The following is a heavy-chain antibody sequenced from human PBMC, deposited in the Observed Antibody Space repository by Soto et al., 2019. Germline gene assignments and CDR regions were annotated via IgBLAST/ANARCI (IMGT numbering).Heavy chain of an antibody. CDR1: GGTFSSYA. Sequence: ASVKVSCKASGGTFSSYAISWVRQAPGQGLEWMGGIIPIFGTANYAQKFQGRVTITADESTSTAYMELSSLRSEDTAVYYCATDFDRDAFDIWGQGTMVTVSS. V-gene: IGHV1-69*13. CDR3: ATDFDRDAFDI. J-gene: IGHJ3*02. CDR2: IIPIFGTA.